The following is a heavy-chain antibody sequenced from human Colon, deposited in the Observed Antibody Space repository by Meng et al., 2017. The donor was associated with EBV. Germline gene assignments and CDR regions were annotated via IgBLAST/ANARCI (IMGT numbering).Heavy chain of an antibody. J-gene: IGHJ5*02. Sequence: ASGQRLLDPSMPRSPHCSFLGSSLSSGGYFWGWIRMAPGQGREWIGYIHDSGSTFYNLSLKCRVTISADTSKNQFSRKLSYVTAADTAVYYCARASYGSGSHLGESWFDPWGQGTLVTVSS. CDR2: IHDSGST. CDR1: GSSLSSGGYF. D-gene: IGHD3-10*01. CDR3: ARASYGSGSHLGESWFDP. V-gene: IGHV4-31*03.